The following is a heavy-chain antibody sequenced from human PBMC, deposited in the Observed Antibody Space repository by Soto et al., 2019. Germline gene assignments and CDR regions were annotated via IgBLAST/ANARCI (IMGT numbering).Heavy chain of an antibody. J-gene: IGHJ5*02. D-gene: IGHD6-13*01. Sequence: QMQLVQSGPEVKKPGTSVKVSCKASGFTFTSSTVQWVRQARGQRLEWIGWIVVGNGNTNYARKFQERVTITRGMXTXTXXMELSSLRSEDTAVYYCAGTGYSSSWYDSFNWFEPWGQGTLVTVSS. CDR1: GFTFTSST. CDR3: AGTGYSSSWYDSFNWFEP. CDR2: IVVGNGNT. V-gene: IGHV1-58*01.